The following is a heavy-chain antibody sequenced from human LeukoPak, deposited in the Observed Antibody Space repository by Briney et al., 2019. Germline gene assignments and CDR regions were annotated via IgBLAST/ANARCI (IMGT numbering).Heavy chain of an antibody. J-gene: IGHJ4*02. V-gene: IGHV3-33*01. D-gene: IGHD3-22*01. CDR2: IWYDGSNK. CDR3: ARARGVSTGYRPIDY. Sequence: GRSLRLSCAASGFTFSTSGMHWVRQAPGKGLEWVAVIWYDGSNKHYAESVKGRFSISRDNSTSTLYLQMNSLRAEDTAVYYCARARGVSTGYRPIDYWGQGTLVTVSS. CDR1: GFTFSTSG.